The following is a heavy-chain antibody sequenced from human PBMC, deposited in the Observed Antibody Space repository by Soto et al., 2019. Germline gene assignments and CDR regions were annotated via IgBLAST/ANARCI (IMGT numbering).Heavy chain of an antibody. J-gene: IGHJ4*02. CDR3: ASERSAQYFDF. Sequence: QVQLVQSGTVVQRRGSSVKVSCQASGGTFSSHGMAWVRQAPGQGLEWMGGIIPTFGTPTYAPKSQGRVTITAEKSTNTAYMELSSLRSEDTGVYYCASERSAQYFDFWGQGTLITVSS. D-gene: IGHD1-26*01. CDR2: IIPTFGTP. CDR1: GGTFSSHG. V-gene: IGHV1-69*06.